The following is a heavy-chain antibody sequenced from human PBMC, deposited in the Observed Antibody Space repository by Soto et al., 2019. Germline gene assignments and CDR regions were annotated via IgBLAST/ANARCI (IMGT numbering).Heavy chain of an antibody. Sequence: GGSLRLSCAASGFVFRTYWMSWVRQAPGKGLEWVANIKEDGSEANYVDSVKGRFAVSRDKDTNSLYLQLNSLTPEDTAVYYCAKQDSGGNNFDYWGQGTLVTVSS. CDR3: AKQDSGGNNFDY. J-gene: IGHJ4*02. V-gene: IGHV3-7*01. CDR2: IKEDGSEA. CDR1: GFVFRTYW. D-gene: IGHD4-17*01.